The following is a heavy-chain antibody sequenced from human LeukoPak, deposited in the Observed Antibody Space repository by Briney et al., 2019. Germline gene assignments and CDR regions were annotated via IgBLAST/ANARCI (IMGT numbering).Heavy chain of an antibody. CDR3: ASSGYSTDYYYYGMDV. CDR2: ISSSSSYI. D-gene: IGHD3-3*01. Sequence: PGGSLRLSCAASGFTFSSYSMNWVRQAPGKGLEWVSSISSSSSYIYYADSVKRRFTISRDNAKNSLYQQMNSLRAEDTAVYYCASSGYSTDYYYYGMDVWGQGTTVTVSS. J-gene: IGHJ6*02. V-gene: IGHV3-21*01. CDR1: GFTFSSYS.